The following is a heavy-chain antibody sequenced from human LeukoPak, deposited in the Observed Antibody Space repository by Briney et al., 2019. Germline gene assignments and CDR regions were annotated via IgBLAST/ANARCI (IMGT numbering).Heavy chain of an antibody. CDR1: GGSISSSSYY. CDR2: IYYSGST. V-gene: IGHV4-39*07. Sequence: SETLSLTCTVSGGSISSSSYYWGWIRQPPGKGLEWIGSIYYSGSTNYNPSLKSRVTISVDTSKNQFSLKLSSVTAADTAVYYCARAGRTYYYDSSGYYYWGQGTLVTVSS. CDR3: ARAGRTYYYDSSGYYY. J-gene: IGHJ4*02. D-gene: IGHD3-22*01.